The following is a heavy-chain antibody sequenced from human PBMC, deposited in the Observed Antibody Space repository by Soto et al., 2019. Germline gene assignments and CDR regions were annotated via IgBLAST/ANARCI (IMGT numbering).Heavy chain of an antibody. CDR1: GITFSDHD. Sequence: EVQLVESGGGLVQPGGSLRLSCATSGITFSDHDMDWVRQAPGKGLEWLGRCRSRADNYATDYAASVKGRFTFSRDDSKSSLSLQMRSLKTGDTAMYYCVLWVRGLIYYWGQGTLVTVSS. J-gene: IGHJ4*02. D-gene: IGHD3-10*01. CDR2: CRSRADNYAT. CDR3: VLWVRGLIYY. V-gene: IGHV3-72*01.